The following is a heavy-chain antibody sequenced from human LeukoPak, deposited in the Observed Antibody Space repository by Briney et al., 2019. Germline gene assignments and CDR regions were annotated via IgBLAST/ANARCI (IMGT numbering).Heavy chain of an antibody. CDR1: GFTFSSYG. J-gene: IGHJ6*03. D-gene: IGHD2-21*01. V-gene: IGHV3-30*02. CDR3: AKDGNLGCGGDCSTSGGYMDV. CDR2: IWYGGSNK. Sequence: GGSLRLSCAASGFTFSSYGMHWVRQAPGKGLEWVAVIWYGGSNKYYADSVKGRFTISRDNSKNTLYLQMNSLRAEDTAVYYCAKDGNLGCGGDCSTSGGYMDVWGKGTTVTVSS.